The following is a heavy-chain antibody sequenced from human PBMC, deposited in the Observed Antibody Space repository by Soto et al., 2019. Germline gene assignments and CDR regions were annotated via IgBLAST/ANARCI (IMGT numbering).Heavy chain of an antibody. J-gene: IGHJ6*02. V-gene: IGHV3-20*04. CDR3: ARDSRMVRGVISNPRVSVIMDV. Sequence: PGGSLRLSCAASGFTFDDYGMSWVRQAPGKGLEWVSGINWNGGSTGYADSVKGRFTISRDNAKNSLYLQMNSLRAEDTALYYCARDSRMVRGVISNPRVSVIMDVWGQGTTVTVSS. D-gene: IGHD3-10*01. CDR1: GFTFDDYG. CDR2: INWNGGST.